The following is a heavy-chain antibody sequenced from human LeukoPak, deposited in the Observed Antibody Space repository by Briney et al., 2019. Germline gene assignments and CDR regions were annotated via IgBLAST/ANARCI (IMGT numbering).Heavy chain of an antibody. V-gene: IGHV3-48*04. CDR1: GFTFSSYS. J-gene: IGHJ4*02. Sequence: GGSLRLSCAASGFTFSSYSMNWVRQAPGKGLEWVSYISSSSSTIYYADSVKGRFTISRDNAKNSLYLQMNSLRAEDTAVYYCAKGSYSNYFRFDYWGQGTLVTVSS. D-gene: IGHD4-11*01. CDR2: ISSSSSTI. CDR3: AKGSYSNYFRFDY.